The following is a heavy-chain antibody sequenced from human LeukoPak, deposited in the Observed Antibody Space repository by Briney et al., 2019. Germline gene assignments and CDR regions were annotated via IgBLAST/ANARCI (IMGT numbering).Heavy chain of an antibody. CDR2: ITSSSTTI. CDR3: AIDPMASGTTFDS. V-gene: IGHV3-48*01. J-gene: IGHJ4*02. Sequence: PGGSLRLSCAASGFSFSSYSMNWVRQAPGKGLEWVSYITSSSTTIYYADSVKGRFTISRDNAKNSLYLQINSLRTEDTAVYYCAIDPMASGTTFDSWGQGTLVTVSS. CDR1: GFSFSSYS. D-gene: IGHD1-26*01.